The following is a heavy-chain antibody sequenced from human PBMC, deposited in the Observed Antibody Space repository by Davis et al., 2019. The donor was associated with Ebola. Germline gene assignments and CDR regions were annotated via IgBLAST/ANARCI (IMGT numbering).Heavy chain of an antibody. Sequence: GGSLRLSCAASGFTFSAYYMSWIRQAPGKGLEWVSYISSSGSTIYYADSVKGRFTISRDNAKNSLYLQMNSLRAEDTAVYYCAGATSGYDVNYYYYYGMDVWGQGTTVTVSS. D-gene: IGHD5-12*01. CDR1: GFTFSAYY. CDR2: ISSSGSTI. CDR3: AGATSGYDVNYYYYYGMDV. J-gene: IGHJ6*02. V-gene: IGHV3-11*01.